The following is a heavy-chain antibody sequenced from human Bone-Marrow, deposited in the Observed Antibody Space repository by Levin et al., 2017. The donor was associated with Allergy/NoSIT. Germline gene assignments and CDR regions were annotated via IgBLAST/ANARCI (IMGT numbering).Heavy chain of an antibody. D-gene: IGHD2-2*01. CDR2: IYPDDSDT. Sequence: GESLKISCKASGYSFTTSWIAWVRQMPGKGLEWMGMIYPDDSDTRYNPSFQGQAAISADKSTSTTYLQCRSLKASDSAMYYCARRNCSSASCFWDYAMDVWGQGTTVTVSS. J-gene: IGHJ6*02. CDR3: ARRNCSSASCFWDYAMDV. CDR1: GYSFTTSW. V-gene: IGHV5-51*01.